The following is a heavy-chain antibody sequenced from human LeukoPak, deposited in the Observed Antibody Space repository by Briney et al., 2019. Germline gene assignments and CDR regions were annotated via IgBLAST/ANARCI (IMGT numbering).Heavy chain of an antibody. CDR1: GGSISSSNW. V-gene: IGHV4-4*02. CDR3: ASSSTSSQGYYYYGMDV. J-gene: IGHJ6*04. CDR2: IYHSGST. D-gene: IGHD2-2*01. Sequence: PSETLSLTCAVSGGSISSSNWWSWVRQPPGKGLEWIGEIYHSGSTNYNPSLKSRVTISVDNSKNQFSLKLSSVTAADTAVYYCASSSTSSQGYYYYGMDVWGKGTTVTVSS.